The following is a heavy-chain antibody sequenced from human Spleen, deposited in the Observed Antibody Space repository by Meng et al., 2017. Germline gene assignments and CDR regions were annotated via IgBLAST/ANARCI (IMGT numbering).Heavy chain of an antibody. J-gene: IGHJ4*02. D-gene: IGHD6-13*01. CDR3: ARDEDISAAGKLFGDY. Sequence: VQSVRSGAEVKKPGASVKVSCKASGYTFPDYWLHWVRRAPGQGLEWMGRINPKSGDTHYAQRFQGRVTMTGDTSISTAYMELSGLRSDDTAMYYCARDEDISAAGKLFGDYWGQGTLVTVSS. CDR1: GYTFPDYW. V-gene: IGHV1-2*06. CDR2: INPKSGDT.